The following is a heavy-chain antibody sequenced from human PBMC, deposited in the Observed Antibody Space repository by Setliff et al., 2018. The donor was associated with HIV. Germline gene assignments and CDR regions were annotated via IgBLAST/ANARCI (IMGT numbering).Heavy chain of an antibody. CDR2: IYTSGST. CDR3: ASHQHNFTGYYYYYYYMAV. CDR1: GGSISSYY. V-gene: IGHV4-4*08. D-gene: IGHD3-9*01. J-gene: IGHJ6*03. Sequence: LSLTCTVSGGSISSYYWSWIRQPPGKGLEWIGYIYTSGSTNYNPSLKSRVTISVDTSKNQFSLKLSSVTAADTAVYYCASHQHNFTGYYYYYYYMAVWGRGTMVTVSS.